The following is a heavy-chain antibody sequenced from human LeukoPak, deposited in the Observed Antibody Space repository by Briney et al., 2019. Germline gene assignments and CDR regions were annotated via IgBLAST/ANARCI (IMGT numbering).Heavy chain of an antibody. D-gene: IGHD1-26*01. CDR2: ISSSSSYI. V-gene: IGHV3-21*01. Sequence: PGGSLRLSCAASGFTFSSYSMNWVRQAPRKGLEWVSSISSSSSYIYYADSVKGRFTISRDNAKNSLYLQMNSLRAEDTAVYYCARWALYSGSPRGGAFDIWGQGTMVTVSS. CDR3: ARWALYSGSPRGGAFDI. CDR1: GFTFSSYS. J-gene: IGHJ3*02.